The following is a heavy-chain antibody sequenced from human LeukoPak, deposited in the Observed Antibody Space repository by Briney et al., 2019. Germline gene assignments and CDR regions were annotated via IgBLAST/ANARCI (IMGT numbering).Heavy chain of an antibody. J-gene: IGHJ4*02. D-gene: IGHD5-24*01. CDR3: ARDGYNYRTVPYYFDY. V-gene: IGHV3-21*01. CDR1: GFTFSSYS. CDR2: ISSSSSYI. Sequence: PGGSLRLSCAASGFTFSSYSMNWVRQAPGKGLEWVSSISSSSSYIYYADSVKGRFTISRDNAKNSLYLQMNSLRAEDTAVYYCARDGYNYRTVPYYFDYRGQGTLVTVSS.